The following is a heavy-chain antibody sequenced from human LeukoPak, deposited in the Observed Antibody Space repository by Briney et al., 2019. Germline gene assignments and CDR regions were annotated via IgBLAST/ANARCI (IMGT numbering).Heavy chain of an antibody. CDR1: GGSISSYY. CDR3: ARGLTYYFDSSGYYVTDAFDI. Sequence: SETLSLTCTVSGGSISSYYWSWIRQPPGKGLEWIGYIYYSGSTNYNPSLKSRVTISVDTSKNEFSLKLTSVTAADTAVYYCARGLTYYFDSSGYYVTDAFDIWGQGTMVTVSS. J-gene: IGHJ3*02. D-gene: IGHD3-22*01. V-gene: IGHV4-59*01. CDR2: IYYSGST.